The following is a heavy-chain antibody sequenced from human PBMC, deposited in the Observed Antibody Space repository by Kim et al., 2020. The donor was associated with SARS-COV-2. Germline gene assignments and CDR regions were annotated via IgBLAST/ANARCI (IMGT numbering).Heavy chain of an antibody. V-gene: IGHV4-4*07. CDR2: ISPSGSP. CDR3: ARGGLSSAPYDF. CDR1: GAFISGSY. D-gene: IGHD6-19*01. J-gene: IGHJ4*02. Sequence: SETLSLTCTVSGAFISGSYWSWIRQPAGEGLEWIGRISPSGSPNYNPSLKSRVTMSADMSKNQFSLKVNSVTAADTAVYYCARGGLSSAPYDFWGQGT.